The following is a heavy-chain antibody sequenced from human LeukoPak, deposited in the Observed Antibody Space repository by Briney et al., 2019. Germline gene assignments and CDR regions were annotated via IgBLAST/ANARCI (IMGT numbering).Heavy chain of an antibody. Sequence: GGSLRLSCAASGFTLSSHAMSWVRQAPGKGLEWVSAISGSGGSTYYADSVKGRFTISRDNSKNTLYLQMNSLRAEDTAVYYCAKDSGIVVVPAAMNYWGQGTLVTVSS. CDR1: GFTLSSHA. V-gene: IGHV3-23*01. J-gene: IGHJ4*02. CDR3: AKDSGIVVVPAAMNY. D-gene: IGHD2-2*01. CDR2: ISGSGGST.